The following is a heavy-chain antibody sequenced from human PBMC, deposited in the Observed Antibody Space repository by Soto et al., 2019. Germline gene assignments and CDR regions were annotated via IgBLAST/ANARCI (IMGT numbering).Heavy chain of an antibody. CDR2: ISYDGSNK. CDR1: GFTFSSYG. CDR3: AKAGRITMIGTKRPHPADY. V-gene: IGHV3-30*18. Sequence: GGSLRLSCAASGFTFSSYGMHWVRQAPGKGLEWVAVISYDGSNKYYADSVKGRFTISRDNSKNTLYLQMNSLRAEDTAVYYCAKAGRITMIGTKRPHPADYWGQGTLVTVSS. D-gene: IGHD3-22*01. J-gene: IGHJ4*02.